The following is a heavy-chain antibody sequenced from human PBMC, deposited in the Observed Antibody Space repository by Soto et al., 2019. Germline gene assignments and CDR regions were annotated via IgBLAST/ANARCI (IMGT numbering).Heavy chain of an antibody. V-gene: IGHV3-33*01. CDR2: ICGTGSNN. CDR3: ALQGMPRGGVASEQVSFDC. J-gene: IGHJ4*02. CDR1: GVSFSGYY. Sequence: GGALSLTCTASGVSFSGYYMSWVRKSAGKGLEWVAVICGTGSNNYYADSVNGRFTISRDKSKITLYMQMNSLRAEDTAVYYCALQGMPRGGVASEQVSFDCWGQGTLVTVSS. D-gene: IGHD3-10*01.